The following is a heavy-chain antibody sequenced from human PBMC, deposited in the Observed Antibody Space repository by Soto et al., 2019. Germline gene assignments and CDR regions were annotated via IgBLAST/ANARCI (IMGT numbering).Heavy chain of an antibody. CDR2: IYWNDDK. Sequence: SGPTLVNPTQTLTLTCTFSGFSFSTSGVGVGWIRQPPGKALEWLALIYWNDDKRYSPSLKSRLNITKDTSENQVVLTMTNMEPVDTATYYCAHGIGVSSSWFGSYWGQGTLVTVSS. V-gene: IGHV2-5*01. J-gene: IGHJ4*02. D-gene: IGHD6-13*01. CDR1: GFSFSTSGVG. CDR3: AHGIGVSSSWFGSY.